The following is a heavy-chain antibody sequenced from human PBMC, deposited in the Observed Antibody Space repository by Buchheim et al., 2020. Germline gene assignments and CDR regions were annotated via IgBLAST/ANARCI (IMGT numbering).Heavy chain of an antibody. CDR2: INHSGST. V-gene: IGHV4-34*01. D-gene: IGHD2-21*02. CDR1: GGSFSGYY. CDR3: ARGRDGKNNWFDP. Sequence: QVQLQQWGAGLLKPSETLSLTCAVYGGSFSGYYWSWIRQPPGKGLEWIGEINHSGSTNYNPSLKSRVTISVDTSQNQFSLQLSSVTAADTAVYYCARGRDGKNNWFDPWGQGTL. J-gene: IGHJ5*02.